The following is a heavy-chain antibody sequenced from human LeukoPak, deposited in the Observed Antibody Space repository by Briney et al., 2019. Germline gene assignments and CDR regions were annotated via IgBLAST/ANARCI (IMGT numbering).Heavy chain of an antibody. D-gene: IGHD1-26*01. J-gene: IGHJ4*02. CDR3: AGFRSTSGSYPLDY. CDR2: ISGIGGYI. V-gene: IGHV3-23*01. CDR1: GFTFTTYA. Sequence: GGSLRLSCAASGFTFTTYAMSWVRQAPGKGLEWVSAISGIGGYIYYADSVKGRFTMSRDNSKNTLYLQMNSLRAEDTAVYYCAGFRSTSGSYPLDYWGQGTLVAVSS.